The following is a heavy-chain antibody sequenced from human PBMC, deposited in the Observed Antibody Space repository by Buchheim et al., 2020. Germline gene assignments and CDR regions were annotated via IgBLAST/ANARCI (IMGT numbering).Heavy chain of an antibody. CDR3: ARDDGGVAVTSLDN. J-gene: IGHJ4*02. CDR1: GLRFCSYL. CDR2: IKQDGSEK. V-gene: IGHV3-7*01. D-gene: IGHD3-16*02. Sequence: EVQLVESGGGLVQPGVSLRLSCAASGLRFCSYLMSWVRQAPGKGLEWVANIKQDGSEKYYVDSVKGRFSISRDNAKNSLYLQMNSLTVEDTAVYYCARDDGGVAVTSLDNRGQGTL.